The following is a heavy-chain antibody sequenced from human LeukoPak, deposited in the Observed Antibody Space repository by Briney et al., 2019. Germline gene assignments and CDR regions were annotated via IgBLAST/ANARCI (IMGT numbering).Heavy chain of an antibody. J-gene: IGHJ6*02. CDR2: ISYDGSNK. D-gene: IGHD1-26*01. CDR1: GFTFSSYG. V-gene: IGHV3-30*18. Sequence: PGGSLRLSCAASGFTFSSYGMHWVRQAPGKGLEWVAVISYDGSNKYYADSVKGRFTISRDNSKNTLYLQMNSLRAEDTAVYYCANLKLELPKFYYSYYGMDVWGQGTTVTVSS. CDR3: ANLKLELPKFYYSYYGMDV.